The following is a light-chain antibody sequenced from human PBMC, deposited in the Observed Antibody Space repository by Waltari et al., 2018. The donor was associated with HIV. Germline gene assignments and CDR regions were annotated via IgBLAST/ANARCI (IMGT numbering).Light chain of an antibody. CDR1: RTNIGRNF. Sequence: QSVLTQPPSASGTPGQRVTISCSGGRTNIGRNFVYRYHQLPGTAPKLLISKTNQRPSGVPDRFAGSKSGSSASLTISGLRSEDEAVYYCASWDDILSSVIFGGGTKVTVL. V-gene: IGLV1-47*01. J-gene: IGLJ2*01. CDR3: ASWDDILSSVI. CDR2: KTN.